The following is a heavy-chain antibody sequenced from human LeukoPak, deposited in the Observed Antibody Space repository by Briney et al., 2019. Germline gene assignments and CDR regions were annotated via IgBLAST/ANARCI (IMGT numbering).Heavy chain of an antibody. CDR1: GFAFNTYS. CDR2: ISSSSSYM. CDR3: VRVIPSSGTLDF. D-gene: IGHD3-22*01. V-gene: IGHV3-21*01. J-gene: IGHJ4*02. Sequence: GGSLRLSCAASGFAFNTYSMNWVRQAPGKGLQWVSSISSSSSYMFYGDSMEGRFTISRDNAEKSLYPQMNSLRAEDTAVYYCVRVIPSSGTLDFWGQGTLVTVTS.